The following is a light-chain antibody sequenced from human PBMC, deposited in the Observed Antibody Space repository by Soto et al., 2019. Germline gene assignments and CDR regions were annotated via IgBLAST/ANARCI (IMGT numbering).Light chain of an antibody. Sequence: DIQLTQSPSFLSASVEDRVTISCRASYDISSSLAWYQQEPGKPPKLLIYDSSTLQTGVPSRLTGSGSGKKLTLTIRILQFGDFEADFCQQICHYPYTVGQRTKVDIK. J-gene: IGKJ2*01. V-gene: IGKV1-9*01. CDR1: YDISSS. CDR2: DSS. CDR3: QQICHYPYT.